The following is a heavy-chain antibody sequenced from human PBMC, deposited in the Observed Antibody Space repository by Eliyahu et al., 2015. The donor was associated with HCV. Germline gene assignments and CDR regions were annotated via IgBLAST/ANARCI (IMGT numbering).Heavy chain of an antibody. CDR1: GYTVGNNY. D-gene: IGHD1-14*01. CDR2: IYSGGDI. CDR3: AGSPTTNY. V-gene: IGHV3-53*01. Sequence: GGSLRLSCAASGYTVGNNYMSWVRQAPGKGLEWVSVIYSGGDIRYADSVRGRFTISRDSSKNTLYLQMSSLRVEDTAMYYCAGSPTTNYWGQGTLVTVSS. J-gene: IGHJ4*02.